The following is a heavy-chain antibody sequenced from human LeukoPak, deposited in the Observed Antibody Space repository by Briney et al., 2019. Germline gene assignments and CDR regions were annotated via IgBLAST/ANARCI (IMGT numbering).Heavy chain of an antibody. CDR2: FDPEDGET. Sequence: ASVKVSCKVSGYTLTELSMHWVRQAPGKGLEWMGGFDPEDGETIYAQKFQGRVTMTEDTSTDTAYMELSSLRSEDTAVYYCATDSSRITMVWGVIHFDYWGQGTLVTVSS. CDR1: GYTLTELS. CDR3: ATDSSRITMVWGVIHFDY. D-gene: IGHD3-10*01. J-gene: IGHJ4*02. V-gene: IGHV1-24*01.